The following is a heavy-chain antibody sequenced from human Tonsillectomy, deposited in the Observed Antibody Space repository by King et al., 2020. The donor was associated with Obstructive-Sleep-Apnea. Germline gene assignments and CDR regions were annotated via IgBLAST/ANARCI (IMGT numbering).Heavy chain of an antibody. CDR2: IYYSGST. V-gene: IGHV4-39*07. D-gene: IGHD2-15*01. J-gene: IGHJ6*02. CDR3: ARGGIVVVVAALRNYGMDV. CDR1: GGSISSSSYY. Sequence: QLQESGPGLVKPSETLSLTCTVSGGSISSSSYYLGWIRQPPGKGLDWIGSIYYSGSTYYNPSRKSRVTITVDTSKNQFSLTLSSVTAADTAVYYCARGGIVVVVAALRNYGMDVWGQGTTVTVSS.